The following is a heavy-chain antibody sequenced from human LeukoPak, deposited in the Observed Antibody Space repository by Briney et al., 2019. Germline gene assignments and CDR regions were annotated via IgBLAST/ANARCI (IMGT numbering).Heavy chain of an antibody. D-gene: IGHD3-10*01. V-gene: IGHV3-30*04. J-gene: IGHJ4*02. Sequence: GGSLRLFCAASGFIFSSHAMHWGRQAPGQGLEWGAVIGYDGNEQYYADSVRGRFTISRDDSKNTLFLQMDSLKTEDTALYYCARDMVKGAPDYLDYWGQGTLVTVSS. CDR1: GFIFSSHA. CDR2: IGYDGNEQ. CDR3: ARDMVKGAPDYLDY.